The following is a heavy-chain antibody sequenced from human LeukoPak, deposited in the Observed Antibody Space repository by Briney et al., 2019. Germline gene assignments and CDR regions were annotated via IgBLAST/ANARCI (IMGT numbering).Heavy chain of an antibody. D-gene: IGHD2-15*01. CDR1: GGTFSSYA. J-gene: IGHJ4*02. CDR3: ARRGCSGGSCYYRFDY. V-gene: IGHV1-69*13. Sequence: LWASVKVSCKASGGTFSSYAISWVRQAPGQGLEWMGGIIPIFGTANYAQKFQGRVTITADESTSTAYMELSSLRSDDTAVYYCARRGCSGGSCYYRFDYWGQGTLVTVSS. CDR2: IIPIFGTA.